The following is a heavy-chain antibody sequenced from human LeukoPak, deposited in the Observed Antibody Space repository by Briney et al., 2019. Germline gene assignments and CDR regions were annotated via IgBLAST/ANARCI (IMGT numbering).Heavy chain of an antibody. CDR2: IYYSGST. CDR1: GGSISSSGYY. D-gene: IGHD5-18*01. CDR3: AREAMYSYGNNFDY. Sequence: PSETLSLTCTVSGGSISSSGYYWGWIRQPPGKGLEWIGSIYYSGSTNYNPSLKSRVTISVDTSKNQFSLKLGSVTAADTAVYHCAREAMYSYGNNFDYWGQGTLVTVSS. V-gene: IGHV4-39*07. J-gene: IGHJ4*02.